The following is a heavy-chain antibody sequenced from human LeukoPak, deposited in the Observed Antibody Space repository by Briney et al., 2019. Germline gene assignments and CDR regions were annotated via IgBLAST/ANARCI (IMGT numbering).Heavy chain of an antibody. J-gene: IGHJ6*04. CDR2: ISYDGSNK. D-gene: IGHD2-15*01. CDR1: GGTFSSYA. V-gene: IGHV3-30*04. CDR3: AREKGLVHCSGGSCQAGGTMDV. Sequence: SCKASGGTFSSYAMHWVRQAPGKGLEWVAVISYDGSNKYYADSVKGRFTISRDNSKNTLYLQMNSLRAEDTAVYYCAREKGLVHCSGGSCQAGGTMDVWGKGTTVTVSS.